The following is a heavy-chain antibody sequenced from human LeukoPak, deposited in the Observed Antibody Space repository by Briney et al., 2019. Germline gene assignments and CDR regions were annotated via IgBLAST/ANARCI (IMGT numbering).Heavy chain of an antibody. CDR1: GFTFSSYG. V-gene: IGHV3-30*03. Sequence: GGSLRLSCAASGFTFSSYGMHWVRQAPGKGLEWVAVISYDGSNKYYADSVKGRFTISRDNSKNTLYLQMNSLRAEDTAVYYCASGRFGYYDPGSLDHWGQGTLVTVSS. CDR3: ASGRFGYYDPGSLDH. D-gene: IGHD3-10*01. J-gene: IGHJ4*02. CDR2: ISYDGSNK.